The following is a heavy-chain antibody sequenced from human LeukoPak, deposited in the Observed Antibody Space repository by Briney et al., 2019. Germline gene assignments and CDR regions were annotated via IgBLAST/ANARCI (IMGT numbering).Heavy chain of an antibody. CDR3: ARGWGDYYDSSGPFDY. V-gene: IGHV4-59*12. J-gene: IGHJ4*02. CDR2: IYYSGST. CDR1: GGSISSYY. D-gene: IGHD3-22*01. Sequence: SETLSLTCTVSGGSISSYYWSWIRQPPGKGLEWIGYIYYSGSTYYNPSLKSRVTISVDTSKNQFSLKLSSVTAADTAVYYCARGWGDYYDSSGPFDYWGQGTLVTVSS.